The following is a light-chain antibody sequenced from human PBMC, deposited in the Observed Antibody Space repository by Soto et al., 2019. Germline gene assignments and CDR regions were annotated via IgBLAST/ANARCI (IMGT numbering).Light chain of an antibody. CDR1: QSIRSY. CDR2: AAS. J-gene: IGKJ4*01. V-gene: IGKV1-39*01. Sequence: DIQMTQSPSSLSASVGDRVTITCRASQSIRSYLNWYQQKPGKAPNLLIYAASSLQSGVPSRFSGSGSGTDFTLTISSLQPEDFATYYCQQSYSTLTFGGGTKVEIK. CDR3: QQSYSTLT.